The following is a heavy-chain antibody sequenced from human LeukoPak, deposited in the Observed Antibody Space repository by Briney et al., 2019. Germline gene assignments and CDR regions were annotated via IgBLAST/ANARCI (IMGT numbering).Heavy chain of an antibody. V-gene: IGHV3-11*01. CDR2: ISSSGSTI. Sequence: GGSLRLSCAASGFTFSDYYMSWIRQAPGKGLEWVSYISSSGSTIYYADSVKGRFSISRDNAKNSLYLQMNSLRAEDTAVYYCAKESIVATMRPSDYWGQGTLVTVSP. J-gene: IGHJ4*02. CDR3: AKESIVATMRPSDY. D-gene: IGHD5-12*01. CDR1: GFTFSDYY.